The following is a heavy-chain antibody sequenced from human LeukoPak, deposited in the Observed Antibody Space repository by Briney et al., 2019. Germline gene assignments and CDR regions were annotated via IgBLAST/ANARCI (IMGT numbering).Heavy chain of an antibody. Sequence: GGSLRLSCAASGFTFSSYGMHWVRQAPGKGLEWVSSIGSSSRSIYYADSVKGRFTISRDNAKNSLYLQMNSLRAEDTALYYCAKEHSDEAFDIWGQGTMVTVSS. CDR2: IGSSSRSI. V-gene: IGHV3-21*01. CDR3: AKEHSDEAFDI. CDR1: GFTFSSYG. J-gene: IGHJ3*02.